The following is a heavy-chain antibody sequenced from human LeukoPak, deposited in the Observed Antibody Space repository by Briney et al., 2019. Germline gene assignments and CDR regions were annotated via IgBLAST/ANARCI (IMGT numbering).Heavy chain of an antibody. Sequence: SETLSLTCAVYGGSFSGYYWSWIRQPPGKGLEWIGGINHSGSTNYNPSLKSRVTISVDTSKNQFSLKLSSVTAADTAVYYCARGKLFYGMDVWGQGTTVTVSS. V-gene: IGHV4-34*01. CDR2: INHSGST. J-gene: IGHJ6*02. CDR1: GGSFSGYY. D-gene: IGHD1-1*01. CDR3: ARGKLFYGMDV.